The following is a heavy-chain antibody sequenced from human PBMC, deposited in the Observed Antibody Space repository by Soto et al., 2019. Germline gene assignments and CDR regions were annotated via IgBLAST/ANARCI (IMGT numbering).Heavy chain of an antibody. CDR2: ISSSGDIP. CDR3: AKVNSIVGDGDHDY. CDR1: GFTFTTFA. Sequence: EVQLLESGGGLVQPGGSLRLSCAASGFTFTTFAMSWVRQPPGKGLEWVSGISSSGDIPYYADSVKGRFTISGDQPKKTVYLQMNSLRAEDTALYYCAKVNSIVGDGDHDYWGQGTLVSVSS. J-gene: IGHJ4*02. D-gene: IGHD4-17*01. V-gene: IGHV3-23*01.